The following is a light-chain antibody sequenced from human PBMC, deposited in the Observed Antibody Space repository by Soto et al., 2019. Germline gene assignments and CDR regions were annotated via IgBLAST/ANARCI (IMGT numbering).Light chain of an antibody. CDR1: QSVTDNY. CDR2: GAT. V-gene: IGKV3-20*01. Sequence: MVLTQSPATLSSSPSGRATLSGRASQSVTDNYLAWYQHKPGQAPRLLIYGATSRATGIPDRFSGSGSGTDFTLTISRLEPEDFAMYYCHQYGRSPRGTFGQGTKVDI. J-gene: IGKJ1*01. CDR3: HQYGRSPRGT.